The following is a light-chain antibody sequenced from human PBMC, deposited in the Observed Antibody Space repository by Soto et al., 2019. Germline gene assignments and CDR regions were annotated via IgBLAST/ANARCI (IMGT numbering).Light chain of an antibody. Sequence: DIQMTQSPSTLSASVGDRVTITCRASQSISSRLAWYQQKPGKAPKLLIYKASSLESGVPSRFSGSGSGTEFTLTISSLQPDDSATYYCQQYNSYWTFSQGTKVDIK. CDR1: QSISSR. V-gene: IGKV1-5*03. J-gene: IGKJ1*01. CDR3: QQYNSYWT. CDR2: KAS.